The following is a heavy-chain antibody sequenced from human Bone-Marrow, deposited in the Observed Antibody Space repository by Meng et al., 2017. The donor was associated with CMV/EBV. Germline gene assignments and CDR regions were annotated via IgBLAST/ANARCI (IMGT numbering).Heavy chain of an antibody. CDR3: ARANSHKLRYFDWLLAAPYFDY. J-gene: IGHJ4*02. CDR1: GGSFSGYY. CDR2: INHSGST. V-gene: IGHV4-34*01. Sequence: GSLRLSCAVYGGSFSGYYWSWIRQPPGKGLEWIGEINHSGSTNYNPSLKSRVTISVDTSKNQFSLKLSSVTAADTAVYYCARANSHKLRYFDWLLAAPYFDYWGQGTLVTVSS. D-gene: IGHD3-9*01.